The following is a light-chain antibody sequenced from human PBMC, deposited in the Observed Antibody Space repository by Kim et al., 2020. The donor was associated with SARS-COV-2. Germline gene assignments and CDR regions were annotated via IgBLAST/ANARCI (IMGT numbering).Light chain of an antibody. V-gene: IGLV2-14*04. CDR3: SSYTSSSTWV. CDR1: GSDVSCNTY. CDR2: DVS. J-gene: IGLJ3*02. Sequence: GNSYTSACPGAGSDVSCNTYGSWYQQRPDKDPQLMIYDVSKRPSGVSNRFSGSKSVDPASLTISGLQAENEADYYCSSYTSSSTWVFGGGTQLTVL.